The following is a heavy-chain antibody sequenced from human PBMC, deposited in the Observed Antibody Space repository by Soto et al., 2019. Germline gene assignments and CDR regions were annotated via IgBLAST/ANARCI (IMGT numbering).Heavy chain of an antibody. Sequence: PGGSLRLSCAASGFIFSSYPMSWVRHAPGRGLQWLSTISGSGDRAFYADSVRGRFTISGDSSKNTLYLQMNSLGAEDTAIYYCAKESWKNYFENWGQGTLVTVSS. CDR1: GFIFSSYP. J-gene: IGHJ4*02. V-gene: IGHV3-23*01. D-gene: IGHD1-1*01. CDR2: ISGSGDRA. CDR3: AKESWKNYFEN.